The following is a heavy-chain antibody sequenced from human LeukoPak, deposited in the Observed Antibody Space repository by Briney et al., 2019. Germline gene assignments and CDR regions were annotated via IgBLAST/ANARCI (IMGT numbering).Heavy chain of an antibody. CDR3: ARHAIDGSGYYLDYFDY. Sequence: SGTLSLTCTVSGGSISSRSYYWGWIRQPPGKGLEWIGNIYYSGSTYYNPSLKSRVTISVDTSKNQFSLKLSSVTAADTAVFYCARHAIDGSGYYLDYFDYWGQGTLVTVSS. D-gene: IGHD3-22*01. J-gene: IGHJ4*02. V-gene: IGHV4-39*01. CDR2: IYYSGST. CDR1: GGSISSRSYY.